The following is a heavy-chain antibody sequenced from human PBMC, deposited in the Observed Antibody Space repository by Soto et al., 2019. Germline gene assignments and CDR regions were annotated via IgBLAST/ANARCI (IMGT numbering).Heavy chain of an antibody. D-gene: IGHD2-21*02. CDR3: ARDRFCGADCYHQFDY. Sequence: PWGSLRLSCAASGFTFVNYGIHFGRHSPCKGLEWVAVIWYDASNKYYADSVKGRFTISRDNSKNTVYLQMNSLRAEDTAVYYCARDRFCGADCYHQFDYWGQGIQVTVSS. V-gene: IGHV3-33*01. CDR1: GFTFVNYG. CDR2: IWYDASNK. J-gene: IGHJ4*02.